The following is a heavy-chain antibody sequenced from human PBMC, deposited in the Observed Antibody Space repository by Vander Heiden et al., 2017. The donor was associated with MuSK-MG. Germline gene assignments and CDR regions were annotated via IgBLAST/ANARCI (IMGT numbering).Heavy chain of an antibody. CDR3: AKRSGWYSRVFDY. J-gene: IGHJ4*02. Sequence: EVQLLESGGGLVQPGGSLRLSCAAHGFTFSSYAMSWVRQAPGEGLGWVSAISGSGGSTYYADSVKGRFTISRDNSKNTLYLQMNSLRAEDTAVYYCAKRSGWYSRVFDYWGQGTLVTVSS. CDR2: ISGSGGST. D-gene: IGHD6-19*01. CDR1: GFTFSSYA. V-gene: IGHV3-23*01.